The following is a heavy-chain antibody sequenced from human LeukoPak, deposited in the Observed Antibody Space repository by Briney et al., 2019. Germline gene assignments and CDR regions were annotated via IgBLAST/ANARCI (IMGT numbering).Heavy chain of an antibody. Sequence: SETLSLTCTVSGGSISSYYWSWIRQPPGKGLEWIGYIYYSGSTNYNPSLKSRVTISVDTSKNQFSLKLSSVTAADTAAYYCARQMVRGVINYYYYGMDVWGQGTTVTVSS. J-gene: IGHJ6*02. V-gene: IGHV4-59*08. CDR3: ARQMVRGVINYYYYGMDV. CDR2: IYYSGST. D-gene: IGHD3-10*01. CDR1: GGSISSYY.